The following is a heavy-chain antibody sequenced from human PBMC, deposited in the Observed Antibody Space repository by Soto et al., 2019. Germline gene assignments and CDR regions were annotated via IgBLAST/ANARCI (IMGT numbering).Heavy chain of an antibody. Sequence: SDTLSLTYTVSSASISSSSYFWGWIRQPPGKGLEWIGSIYYSGSTYYNPSLKSRVTVSVDTSKNQFSLKLSSVTAADTAVYYCARHPSNFWFDPWGQGTLVTVS. CDR2: IYYSGST. J-gene: IGHJ5*02. D-gene: IGHD4-4*01. V-gene: IGHV4-39*01. CDR3: ARHPSNFWFDP. CDR1: SASISSSSYF.